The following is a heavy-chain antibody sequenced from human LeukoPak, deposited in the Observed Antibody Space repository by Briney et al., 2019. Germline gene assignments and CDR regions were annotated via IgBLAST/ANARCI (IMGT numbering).Heavy chain of an antibody. Sequence: ASVKVSCKASGYTFTGYYMHWVRQAPGQGLEWMGWINPNSGGTNYAQKFQGRVTMTRDTSTSTAYMELSRLRSDDTAVYYCARDLEDTASSVDYWGQGTLVTVSS. CDR1: GYTFTGYY. J-gene: IGHJ4*02. CDR3: ARDLEDTASSVDY. CDR2: INPNSGGT. D-gene: IGHD5-18*01. V-gene: IGHV1-2*02.